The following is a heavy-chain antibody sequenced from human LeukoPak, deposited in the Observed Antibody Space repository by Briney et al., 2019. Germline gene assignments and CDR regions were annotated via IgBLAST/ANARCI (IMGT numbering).Heavy chain of an antibody. CDR3: AKHAYDSSALTGAFDT. D-gene: IGHD3-22*01. V-gene: IGHV3-11*04. Sequence: GGSLRLSCAASGFTFSDYYMSWIRQAPGKGLEWVSYISSSGSTIYYADSVKGRFTISRDNSKNTLYLQMNSLRAEDTAVYYCAKHAYDSSALTGAFDTWGQGTMVTVSS. CDR1: GFTFSDYY. CDR2: ISSSGSTI. J-gene: IGHJ3*02.